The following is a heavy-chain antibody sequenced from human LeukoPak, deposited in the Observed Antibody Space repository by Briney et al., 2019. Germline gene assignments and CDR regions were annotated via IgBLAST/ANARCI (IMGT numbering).Heavy chain of an antibody. CDR1: GFTFRSYA. CDR2: ISGSGGGT. D-gene: IGHD3-22*01. V-gene: IGHV3-23*01. J-gene: IGHJ4*02. CDR3: AKDYYDSSGYPSSPTVDY. Sequence: PGGSLRLSCAASGFTFRSYAMICVREAPGKGLECVSDISGSGGGTYYADSVKGRFTISRDNSKNTLYLQMNSLRAEDTAVYYCAKDYYDSSGYPSSPTVDYWGQGTLVTVSS.